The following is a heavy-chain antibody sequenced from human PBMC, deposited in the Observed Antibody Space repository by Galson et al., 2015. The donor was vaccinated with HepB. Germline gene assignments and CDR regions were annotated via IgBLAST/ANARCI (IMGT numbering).Heavy chain of an antibody. V-gene: IGHV6-1*01. CDR2: TYYRSKWYN. CDR3: ARDVVDYYGSGSYYNAYYGMDV. J-gene: IGHJ6*02. Sequence: CAISGDSVSSNSAAWNWIRQSPSRGLEWLGRTYYRSKWYNDYAVSVKSRITINPDTSKNQFSLQLNSVTPEDTAVYYCARDVVDYYGSGSYYNAYYGMDVWGQGTLVTVSS. D-gene: IGHD3-10*01. CDR1: GDSVSSNSAA.